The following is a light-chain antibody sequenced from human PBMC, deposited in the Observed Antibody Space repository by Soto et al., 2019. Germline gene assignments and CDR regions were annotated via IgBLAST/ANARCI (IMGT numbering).Light chain of an antibody. J-gene: IGLJ1*01. Sequence: QSVLTQPPSASGSPGQSVAISCTGTSSDVGGYNYVSWYQQHPGKAPKLMIYEVNKRPSGVPDRFSGSMSGNTASLTVSGLQAEDEADYYCSSYAGSSNVFXTGTKVTVL. V-gene: IGLV2-8*01. CDR3: SSYAGSSNV. CDR1: SSDVGGYNY. CDR2: EVN.